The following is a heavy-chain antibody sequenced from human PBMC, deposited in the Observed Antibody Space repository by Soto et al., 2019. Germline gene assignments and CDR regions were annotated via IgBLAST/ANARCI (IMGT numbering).Heavy chain of an antibody. V-gene: IGHV3-21*01. D-gene: IGHD3-3*01. CDR2: ISSSSSYI. CDR3: ARGGYDFWSGYPPHFDY. CDR1: GFTFSSYS. Sequence: GGSLRLSCAASGFTFSSYSMNWVRQAPGKGLEWVSSISSSSSYIYYADSVKGRFTISRDNAKNSPYLQMNSLRAEDTAVYYCARGGYDFWSGYPPHFDYWGQGTLVTVSS. J-gene: IGHJ4*02.